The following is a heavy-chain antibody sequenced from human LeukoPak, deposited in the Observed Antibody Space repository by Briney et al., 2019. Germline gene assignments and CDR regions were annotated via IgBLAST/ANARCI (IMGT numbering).Heavy chain of an antibody. J-gene: IGHJ4*02. V-gene: IGHV3-66*04. CDR1: GFTVSSNY. CDR3: ARRDDNWNAVSFDY. CDR2: IYSGGST. Sequence: PGGSLRLSCAASGFTVSSNYMSWVRQAPGKGLEWVSVIYSGGSTYYADSVKGRFTISRDNSKNTLYLQMNSLRAEDTAVYYCARRDDNWNAVSFDYWGQGTLVTVSS. D-gene: IGHD1-20*01.